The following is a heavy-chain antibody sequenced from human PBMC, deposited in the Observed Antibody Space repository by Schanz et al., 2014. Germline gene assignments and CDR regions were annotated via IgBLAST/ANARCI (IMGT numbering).Heavy chain of an antibody. D-gene: IGHD3-22*01. V-gene: IGHV1-69*08. CDR3: ARDIQYHYDTSGPVGAFDI. J-gene: IGHJ3*02. CDR2: IIPVLDLT. Sequence: QVHLVQSATEVKEPGSSVRVSCQASGGAFSSSTLSWVRQAPGQGLEWMGRIIPVLDLTNFAQKFQGRLTITADISTSTAYMDLSSLRSDDTAVYYCARDIQYHYDTSGPVGAFDIWGQGTVVTVSS. CDR1: GGAFSSST.